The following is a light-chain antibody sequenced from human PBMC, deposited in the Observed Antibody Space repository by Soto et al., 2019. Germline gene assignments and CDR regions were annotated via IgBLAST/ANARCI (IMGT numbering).Light chain of an antibody. CDR3: QQYFNAPWT. CDR2: WAS. CDR1: QSLFYSSNNKDY. J-gene: IGKJ1*01. Sequence: DIVMTQSPDSLAVSLGERATINCKSSQSLFYSSNNKDYLAWYQQKRGQPPRLLIYWASTRESGVPDRFSGSGSGTDFTLTVSSPEAEDVAVYYCQQYFNAPWTFGQGTKVEIK. V-gene: IGKV4-1*01.